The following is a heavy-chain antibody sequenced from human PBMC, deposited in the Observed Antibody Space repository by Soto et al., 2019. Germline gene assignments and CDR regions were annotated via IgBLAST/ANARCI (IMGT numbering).Heavy chain of an antibody. V-gene: IGHV3-7*01. CDR3: ARHDTRASRSCFDY. Sequence: PGGSLRLSCAASGFTFSSYWMSWVRQAPGKGLEWVANIKQDGSEKYYVDSVKGRFTISRDNAKNSLYLQMNSLRAEDTAVYYWARHDTRASRSCFDYWGQGTLVTVSS. CDR2: IKQDGSEK. J-gene: IGHJ4*02. CDR1: GFTFSSYW. D-gene: IGHD3-22*01.